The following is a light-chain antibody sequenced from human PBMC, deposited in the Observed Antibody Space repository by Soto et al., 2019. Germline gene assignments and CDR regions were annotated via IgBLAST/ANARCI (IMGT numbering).Light chain of an antibody. J-gene: IGKJ1*01. V-gene: IGKV1-9*01. CDR3: QQYNSYRT. CDR2: AAS. CDR1: QGISTY. Sequence: IQLTQSPSSLSASVGDRVTISCRASQGISTYLAWYQQKPGKAPHLLIYAASTLQSGVPSRFSGSGSGTDFTLTISSLQPEDSATYYCQQYNSYRTFGQGTKVEIK.